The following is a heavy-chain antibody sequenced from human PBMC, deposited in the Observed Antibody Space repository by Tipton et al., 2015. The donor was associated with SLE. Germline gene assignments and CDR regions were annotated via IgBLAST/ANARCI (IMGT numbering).Heavy chain of an antibody. D-gene: IGHD7-27*01. CDR2: IYYSGST. V-gene: IGHV4-31*03. CDR3: ARTGDIYYFDH. J-gene: IGHJ4*02. CDR1: GDSINSDGYF. Sequence: TLSLTCTVSGDSINSDGYFWTWIRQPPGKGLEWIGYIYYSGSTYYNPSLQSRLTMSVDTSRNQFSLKLTSVTAADTAVYYCARTGDIYYFDHWGQGTLVTVSS.